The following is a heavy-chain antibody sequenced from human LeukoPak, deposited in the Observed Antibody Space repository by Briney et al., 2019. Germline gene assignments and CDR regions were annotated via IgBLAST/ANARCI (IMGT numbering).Heavy chain of an antibody. CDR3: ARRGGGYYYDSSGYHFDY. J-gene: IGHJ4*02. D-gene: IGHD3-22*01. Sequence: SETLSLTCTVSGGSISSYYWSWIRQPAGKGLEWMGRIYTSGSTNYNPSLKSRVTISVDKSKNQFSLKLSSVTAADTAVYYCARRGGGYYYDSSGYHFDYWGQGTLVTVSS. CDR2: IYTSGST. CDR1: GGSISSYY. V-gene: IGHV4-4*07.